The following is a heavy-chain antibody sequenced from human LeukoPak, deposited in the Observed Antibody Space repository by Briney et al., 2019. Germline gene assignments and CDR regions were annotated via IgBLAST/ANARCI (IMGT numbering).Heavy chain of an antibody. D-gene: IGHD5-18*01. CDR3: ARDTAMVCYFDY. Sequence: ASVKVSCKASGYTFTGYYIHWVRQAPGQGLDWMGRINPNSGGTNYAQKFQGRATMTRDTSISTAYMELSRLRSDDTAVYYCARDTAMVCYFDYWGQGTLVTVSS. CDR2: INPNSGGT. J-gene: IGHJ4*02. V-gene: IGHV1-2*06. CDR1: GYTFTGYY.